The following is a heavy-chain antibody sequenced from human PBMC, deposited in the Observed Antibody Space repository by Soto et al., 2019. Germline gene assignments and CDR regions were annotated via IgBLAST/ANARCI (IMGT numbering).Heavy chain of an antibody. CDR2: AHSSGGT. Sequence: QLQESGPGLVKPSETLSLTCTVSGVFISSGSYFWGWIRQPPGKGLEWIGSAHSSGGTYYNPSLKSRLTISVDKSKNNFSLRVNSVTAADTAVYYCAKLKVGATQDTDVDSWGQGKLVTVSS. D-gene: IGHD1-26*01. V-gene: IGHV4-39*02. CDR3: AKLKVGATQDTDVDS. J-gene: IGHJ4*02. CDR1: GVFISSGSYF.